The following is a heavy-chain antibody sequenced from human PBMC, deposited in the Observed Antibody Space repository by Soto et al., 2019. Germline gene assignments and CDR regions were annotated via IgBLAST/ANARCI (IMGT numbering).Heavy chain of an antibody. J-gene: IGHJ4*02. V-gene: IGHV1-3*01. Sequence: ASVKVSCKASGYTFTSYAMHWVRQAPGQRLEWMGWINAGNGNTKYSQKLQGRVTITRDTSASTAYMELSSLRSEDTAVYYCARASTIFGVVPLASIWGQGTLVTVSS. D-gene: IGHD3-3*01. CDR1: GYTFTSYA. CDR2: INAGNGNT. CDR3: ARASTIFGVVPLASI.